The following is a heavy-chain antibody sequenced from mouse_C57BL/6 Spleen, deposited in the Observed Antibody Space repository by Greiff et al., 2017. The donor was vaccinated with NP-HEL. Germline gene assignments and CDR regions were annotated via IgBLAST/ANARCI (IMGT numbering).Heavy chain of an antibody. CDR2: ISSGGDYI. D-gene: IGHD2-1*01. CDR3: TRDGGIYYGNRGGFAY. V-gene: IGHV5-9-1*02. Sequence: EVKLMESGEGLVKPGGSLKLSCAASGFTFSSYAMSWVRQTPEKRLEWVAYISSGGDYIYYADTVKGRFTISRDNARNTLYLQMSSLKSEDTAMYYCTRDGGIYYGNRGGFAYWGQGTLVTVSA. J-gene: IGHJ3*01. CDR1: GFTFSSYA.